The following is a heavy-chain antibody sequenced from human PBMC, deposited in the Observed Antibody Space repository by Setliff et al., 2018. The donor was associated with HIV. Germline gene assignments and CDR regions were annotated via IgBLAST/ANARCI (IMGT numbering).Heavy chain of an antibody. D-gene: IGHD3-10*01. CDR2: IVVGSYNT. J-gene: IGHJ6*03. CDR3: AAASNRRVRGVNLHYYYYMDV. V-gene: IGHV1-58*02. Sequence: AAVKVSCKASGFTFTNSAMQWVRQARGQRLEWIGWIVVGSYNTNYAQKFQERVTITRDLSTSTAYMALSSLRSEDTAVYYCAAASNRRVRGVNLHYYYYMDVWGKGTTVTVSS. CDR1: GFTFTNSA.